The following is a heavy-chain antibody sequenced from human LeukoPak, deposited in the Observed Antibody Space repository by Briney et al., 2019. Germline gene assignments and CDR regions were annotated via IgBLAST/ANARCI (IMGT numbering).Heavy chain of an antibody. Sequence: GGSLKLSCTVSGFDFNNYWMHWVRQAPGKGLVWVSRMNNDGRVISYADSVNGRFTISRDNAKNTLYLQMNSLRAEDTAVYYCAREFEATGFWALDYWGQGTLVTAS. D-gene: IGHD3-16*01. CDR1: GFDFNNYW. V-gene: IGHV3-74*01. CDR3: AREFEATGFWALDY. J-gene: IGHJ4*02. CDR2: MNNDGRVI.